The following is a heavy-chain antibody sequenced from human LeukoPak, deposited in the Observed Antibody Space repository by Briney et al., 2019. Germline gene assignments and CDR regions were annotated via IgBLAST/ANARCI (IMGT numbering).Heavy chain of an antibody. CDR3: ARESCSSTNCYSWFDP. Sequence: ASVKVSCKASGYTFTGYYMHWVRQAPGQGLEWMGWINPNGGGTNYEQNFQGRVTMTGDTSISTAYMELSRLRSDDTAVYYCARESCSSTNCYSWFDPWGQGTLVTVSS. D-gene: IGHD2-2*01. J-gene: IGHJ5*02. CDR1: GYTFTGYY. V-gene: IGHV1-2*02. CDR2: INPNGGGT.